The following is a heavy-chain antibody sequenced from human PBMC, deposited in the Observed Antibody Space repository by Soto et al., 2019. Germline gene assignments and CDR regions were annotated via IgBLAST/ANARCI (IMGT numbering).Heavy chain of an antibody. CDR3: AKETGQRGSSHGAYFDY. Sequence: PGGSLRLSSAAPGFTLSNHGMQWVRQAPGKGLEWVAVTSSDGSIEHYADSVKGRFTISRDNSKNTLYLQMNSLRGQDTDMYYFAKETGQRGSSHGAYFDYWGQGTLVTVSS. J-gene: IGHJ4*02. V-gene: IGHV3-30*18. D-gene: IGHD5-18*01. CDR1: GFTLSNHG. CDR2: TSSDGSIE.